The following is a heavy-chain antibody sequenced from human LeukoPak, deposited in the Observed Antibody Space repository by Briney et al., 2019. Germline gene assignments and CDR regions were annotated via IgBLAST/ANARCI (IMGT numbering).Heavy chain of an antibody. J-gene: IGHJ4*02. CDR1: GYTFTVYY. D-gene: IGHD3-22*01. CDR2: INPNSSGT. V-gene: IGHV1-2*02. Sequence: ASVNLSCKASGYTFTVYYIHWVRQAPGQGLELVGWINPNSSGTNYAHKFQGRVTMTRDTSISTDYMELSRLRPDDTAVYYCARVPPEGYYDSSGYPFTHFDFWGQGTLVTVSS. CDR3: ARVPPEGYYDSSGYPFTHFDF.